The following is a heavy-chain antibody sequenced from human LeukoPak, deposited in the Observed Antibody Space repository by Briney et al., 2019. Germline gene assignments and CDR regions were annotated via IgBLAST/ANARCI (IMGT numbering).Heavy chain of an antibody. Sequence: SETLSLTCTVSGGSISSYYWSWIRQPPGKGLEWIGYIYYSGSTNYNPSLKSRVTISVDTSKNQFSLKLSSVTAADTAVYYCASTMVRGAIVPLDYWGQGALVTVSS. J-gene: IGHJ4*02. CDR2: IYYSGST. CDR3: ASTMVRGAIVPLDY. CDR1: GGSISSYY. D-gene: IGHD3-10*01. V-gene: IGHV4-59*01.